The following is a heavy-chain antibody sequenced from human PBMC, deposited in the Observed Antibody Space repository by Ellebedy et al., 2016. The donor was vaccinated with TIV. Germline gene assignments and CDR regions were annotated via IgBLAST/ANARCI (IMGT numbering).Heavy chain of an antibody. D-gene: IGHD2-2*01. CDR2: ISNSGSTI. CDR1: GFTFSDYY. J-gene: IGHJ5*02. Sequence: GGSLRLSCAASGFTFSDYYMIWIRQAPGKGLEWVSYISNSGSTIYYADSVKGRFTISRGNTKNSLSLQMNSLRVEDTAVYYCARDARFIDQQHNWFDPWGQGTLVTVSA. CDR3: ARDARFIDQQHNWFDP. V-gene: IGHV3-11*01.